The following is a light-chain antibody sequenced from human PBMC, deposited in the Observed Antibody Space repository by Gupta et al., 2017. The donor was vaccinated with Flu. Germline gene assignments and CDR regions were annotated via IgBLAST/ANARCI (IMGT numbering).Light chain of an antibody. J-gene: IGLJ3*02. CDR2: VSGGGRY. CDR3: QTWGTGYRV. Sequence: QVVLTPSPSASASLGASVQLTCTLSSRHSTSDIAWHQHQPAKGPRFLMTVSGGGRYSTGDAIPDRFSGSTSGADRFLIISRLQAEAEDYYYCQTWGTGYRVFGGGTKLTVL. V-gene: IGLV4-69*01. CDR1: SRHSTSD.